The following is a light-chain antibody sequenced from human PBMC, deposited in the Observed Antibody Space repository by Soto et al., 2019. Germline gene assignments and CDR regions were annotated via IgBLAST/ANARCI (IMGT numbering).Light chain of an antibody. J-gene: IGLJ1*01. CDR1: TSDIGGYNF. Sequence: QSALTQPASVSGSPGQSITISCTGTTSDIGGYNFVSWYQQHPGKAPKLMIYDVSNRPSGVSDRFSGSKSGSTASLTISGLQAEDEAEYYCSSYSSSSSLVFRTGTKLTVL. CDR3: SSYSSSSSLV. V-gene: IGLV2-14*01. CDR2: DVS.